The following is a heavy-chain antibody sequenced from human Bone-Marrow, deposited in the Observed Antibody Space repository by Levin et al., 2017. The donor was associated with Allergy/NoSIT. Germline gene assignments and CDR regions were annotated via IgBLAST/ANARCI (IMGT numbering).Heavy chain of an antibody. Sequence: LSLTCAASGFTFSSYWMHWVRQAPGKGLVWVSRINSDGSSTSYADSVKGRFTISRDNAKNTLYLQMNSLRAEDTAVYYCARDQYDSKDYYYYMDVWGKGTTVTVSS. CDR3: ARDQYDSKDYYYYMDV. CDR1: GFTFSSYW. V-gene: IGHV3-74*01. J-gene: IGHJ6*03. CDR2: INSDGSST. D-gene: IGHD3-22*01.